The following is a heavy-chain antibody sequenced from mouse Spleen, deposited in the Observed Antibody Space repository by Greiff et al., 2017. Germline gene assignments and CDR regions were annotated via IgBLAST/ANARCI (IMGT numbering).Heavy chain of an antibody. D-gene: IGHD2-12*01. CDR1: GFSLTSYG. Sequence: QVQLQQSGPGLVQPSQSLSITCTVSGFSLTSYGVHWVRQSPGKGLEWLGVIWSGGSTDYNAAFISRLSISKDNSKSQVFFKMNSLQADDTAIYYCARKGLYSHFDYWGQGTTLTVSS. J-gene: IGHJ2*01. V-gene: IGHV2-2*01. CDR2: IWSGGST. CDR3: ARKGLYSHFDY.